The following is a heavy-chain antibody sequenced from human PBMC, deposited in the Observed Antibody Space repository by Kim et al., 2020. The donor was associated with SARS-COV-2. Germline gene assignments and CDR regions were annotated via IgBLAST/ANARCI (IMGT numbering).Heavy chain of an antibody. V-gene: IGHV3-23*01. CDR3: AKDGGRNTRIEGDDELDI. CDR1: GFTFSRYA. J-gene: IGHJ3*02. D-gene: IGHD3-22*01. CDR2: ISGSGGST. Sequence: GGSLRLSCAASGFTFSRYAMSWVRQAPGKGLEWVSAISGSGGSTYYADSVKGRFTISRDNSKNTMYLQMNSLRAEDTAVYYCAKDGGRNTRIEGDDELDIWGQGTMVTVSS.